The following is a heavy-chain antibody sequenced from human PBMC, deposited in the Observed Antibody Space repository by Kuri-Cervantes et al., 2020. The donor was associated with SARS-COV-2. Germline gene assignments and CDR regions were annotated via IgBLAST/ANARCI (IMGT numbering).Heavy chain of an antibody. D-gene: IGHD1-14*01. Sequence: SETLSLTCAVYGGSFSGYYWSWIRQPPGKGLEWIGEINHSGSTNCSPSLKSRVTISVDTSKNQFSLKLSSVTAADTAVYYCARDPRYLARGGGFDYWGQGTLVTDSS. J-gene: IGHJ4*02. V-gene: IGHV4-34*01. CDR3: ARDPRYLARGGGFDY. CDR2: INHSGST. CDR1: GGSFSGYY.